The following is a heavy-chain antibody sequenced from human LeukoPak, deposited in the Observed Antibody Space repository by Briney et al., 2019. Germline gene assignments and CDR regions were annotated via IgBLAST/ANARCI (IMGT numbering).Heavy chain of an antibody. CDR2: INPSGGST. Sequence: ASVKVSCKASGYTFTSYYMHWVRQAPGQGLEWMGIINPSGGSTSYAQKFQGGVTMTRDMSTSTVYMELSSLRSEDTAVYYCARGSAVAGSFDYWGQGTLVTVSS. V-gene: IGHV1-46*01. D-gene: IGHD6-19*01. J-gene: IGHJ4*02. CDR1: GYTFTSYY. CDR3: ARGSAVAGSFDY.